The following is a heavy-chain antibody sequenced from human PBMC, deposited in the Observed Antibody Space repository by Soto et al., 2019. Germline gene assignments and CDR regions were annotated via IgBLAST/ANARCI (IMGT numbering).Heavy chain of an antibody. D-gene: IGHD6-19*01. V-gene: IGHV3-74*01. CDR2: INSDGITT. CDR1: GFTLSSYW. Sequence: EVQLVESGGGLVQPGGNLRLSCAASGFTLSSYWMHWVRQAPGKGLVWVSRINSDGITTYADPVKGRLTIPRDNAHNTLYLQRNSLRAEDTGVYYCAGDFSEYSSGWHEHFQLWGQGTLVTVSS. J-gene: IGHJ1*01. CDR3: AGDFSEYSSGWHEHFQL.